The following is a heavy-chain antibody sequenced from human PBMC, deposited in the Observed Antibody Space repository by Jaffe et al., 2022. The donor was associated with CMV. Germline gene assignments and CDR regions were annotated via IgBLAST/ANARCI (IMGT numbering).Heavy chain of an antibody. CDR2: INQDGSGK. V-gene: IGHV3-7*01. Sequence: EVQLVESGGGLVQPGGSLRLSCAASGFTFSSYWMNWVRQAPGKGLEWVANINQDGSGKYYVDSVKGRFTISRDSPKNSLYLQMNSLRAEDTAVYYCARGTLAEPGSDYWGQGTLVTVSS. CDR3: ARGTLAEPGSDY. D-gene: IGHD6-13*01. CDR1: GFTFSSYW. J-gene: IGHJ4*02.